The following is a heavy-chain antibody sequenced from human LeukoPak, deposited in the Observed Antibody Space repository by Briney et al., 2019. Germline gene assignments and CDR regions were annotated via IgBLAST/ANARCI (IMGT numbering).Heavy chain of an antibody. J-gene: IGHJ4*02. Sequence: GGSLRLSRAASGFTFSSYAMSWVRQAPGKGLEWVSAISGSGGSTYYADSAKGRFTISRDNSKNTLNLQMNSLRAEDTAVYYCAKGPDTAMDPAYFDYWGQGTLVTVSS. D-gene: IGHD5-18*01. CDR1: GFTFSSYA. V-gene: IGHV3-23*01. CDR2: ISGSGGST. CDR3: AKGPDTAMDPAYFDY.